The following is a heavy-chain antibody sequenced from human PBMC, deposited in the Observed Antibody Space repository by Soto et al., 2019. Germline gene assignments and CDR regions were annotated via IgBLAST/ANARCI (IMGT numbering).Heavy chain of an antibody. CDR2: IYYSGST. J-gene: IGHJ6*02. CDR3: ARLIAVAGIPYYYYYGMDV. Sequence: LETLSLTCTVSGGSISSSSYYWGWIRQPPGKGLEWIGSIYYSGSTYYNPSLKSRVTISVDTSKNQFSLKLSSVTAADTAVYYCARLIAVAGIPYYYYYGMDVWGQGTTVTVSS. CDR1: GGSISSSSYY. D-gene: IGHD6-19*01. V-gene: IGHV4-39*01.